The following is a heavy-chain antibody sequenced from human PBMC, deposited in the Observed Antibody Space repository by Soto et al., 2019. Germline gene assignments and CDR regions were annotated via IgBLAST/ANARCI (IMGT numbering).Heavy chain of an antibody. CDR2: IYPGDSDT. Sequence: ESLKISCKGSGYTFTNYWIGWVRQMPGKGPEWMGIIYPGDSDTKYNPSFQGQVTISADKSITPTYLQWSSLKASDTAIYYCAASIFYYGMDVWGQGTTVTVSS. CDR1: GYTFTNYW. J-gene: IGHJ6*02. V-gene: IGHV5-51*01. CDR3: AASIFYYGMDV.